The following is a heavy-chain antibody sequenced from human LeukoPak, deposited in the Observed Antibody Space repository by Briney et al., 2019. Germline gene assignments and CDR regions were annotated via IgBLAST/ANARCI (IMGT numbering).Heavy chain of an antibody. CDR3: AKDHFRSFDY. V-gene: IGHV3-23*01. J-gene: IGHJ4*02. CDR1: GFTFSSYA. Sequence: GGSLRLSCAASGFTFSSYAMSWVHQAPGKGLEWVSAISGSGGSTYYADSVKGRFAISRDNSKNTLYLQMNSLRAEDTAVYYCAKDHFRSFDYWGQGTLVTVSS. D-gene: IGHD3-3*02. CDR2: ISGSGGST.